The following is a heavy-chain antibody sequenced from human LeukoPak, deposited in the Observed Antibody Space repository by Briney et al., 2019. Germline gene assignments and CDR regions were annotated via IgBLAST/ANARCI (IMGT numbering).Heavy chain of an antibody. V-gene: IGHV4-38-2*01. CDR2: IYHSGST. D-gene: IGHD2-2*01. Sequence: SETLSLTCAVSGYFISSGYYWGWIRQPPGKGLEWIGSIYHSGSTYYNPSLKSRVTISVDTSKNQFSLKLSSVTAADTAVYYCARSGNQLPERSDYWGQGTLVTVSS. J-gene: IGHJ4*02. CDR3: ARSGNQLPERSDY. CDR1: GYFISSGYY.